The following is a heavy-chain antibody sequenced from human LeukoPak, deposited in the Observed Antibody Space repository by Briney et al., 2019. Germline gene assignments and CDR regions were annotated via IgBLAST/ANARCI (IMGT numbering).Heavy chain of an antibody. CDR1: GGSISSSSYY. Sequence: SETLSLTCTVSGGSISSSSYYWGWIRQPPGKGLEWIGSIYYSGSTNYNPSLKSRVTISVDTSKNQFSLKLSSVTAADTAVYYCARGPRKLLLFGRHFDYWGQGTLVTVSS. CDR2: IYYSGST. CDR3: ARGPRKLLLFGRHFDY. J-gene: IGHJ4*02. D-gene: IGHD3-16*01. V-gene: IGHV4-39*07.